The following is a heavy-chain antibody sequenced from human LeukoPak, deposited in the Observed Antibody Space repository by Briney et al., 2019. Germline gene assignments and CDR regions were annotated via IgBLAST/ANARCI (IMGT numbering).Heavy chain of an antibody. V-gene: IGHV3-30*04. Sequence: GGSLRLSCAASRFTFNIYALHWVRQAPGKGLEWVSFISYDGSSQYYAGSVEGRFTISRDNSKNTLYLQMNSLRADDTAVYYCVKDHGWLLYSWGQGTLVTVSS. CDR3: VKDHGWLLYS. D-gene: IGHD3-9*01. J-gene: IGHJ4*02. CDR2: ISYDGSSQ. CDR1: RFTFNIYA.